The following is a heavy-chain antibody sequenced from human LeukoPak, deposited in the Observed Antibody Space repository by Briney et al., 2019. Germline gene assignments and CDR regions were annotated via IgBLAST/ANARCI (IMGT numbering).Heavy chain of an antibody. Sequence: GGSLRLSCTASGFTFGDYAMSWVRQAPGKGLEWVGFIRSKAYGGTTEYAASVKGRFTISRDDSKSIAYLQMNSLKTEDTAVYYCTRESSGYDILTGYYTYYFDYWGQGTLVTVSS. J-gene: IGHJ4*02. CDR2: IRSKAYGGTT. V-gene: IGHV3-49*04. D-gene: IGHD3-9*01. CDR3: TRESSGYDILTGYYTYYFDY. CDR1: GFTFGDYA.